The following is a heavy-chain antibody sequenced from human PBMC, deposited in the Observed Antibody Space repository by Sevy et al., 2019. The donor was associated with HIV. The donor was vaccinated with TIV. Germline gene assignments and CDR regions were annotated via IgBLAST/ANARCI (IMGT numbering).Heavy chain of an antibody. D-gene: IGHD5-12*01. Sequence: GGSLRLSCAASGFTFSSYSMNWVRQAPGKGLEWVSSISSSSSYIYYADSVKGRFTISRDNAKNSLYLQMNSLRADDTAVYYCARALGFHGMDIWGQGTTVTVSS. CDR3: ARALGFHGMDI. V-gene: IGHV3-21*01. CDR2: ISSSSSYI. J-gene: IGHJ6*01. CDR1: GFTFSSYS.